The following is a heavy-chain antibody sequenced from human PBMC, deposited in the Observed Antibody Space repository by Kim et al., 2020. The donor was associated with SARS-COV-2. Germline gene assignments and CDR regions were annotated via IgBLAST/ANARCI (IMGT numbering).Heavy chain of an antibody. D-gene: IGHD6-13*01. Sequence: GGSLRLSCAASGFTFSSYSMNWVRQAPGKGLEWVSSISSSSSYIYYADSVKGRFTISRDNAKNSLYLQMNSLRAEDTAVYYCARERSSWYGAHWGQRTLVTVSS. V-gene: IGHV3-21*01. CDR3: ARERSSWYGAH. J-gene: IGHJ4*02. CDR2: ISSSSSYI. CDR1: GFTFSSYS.